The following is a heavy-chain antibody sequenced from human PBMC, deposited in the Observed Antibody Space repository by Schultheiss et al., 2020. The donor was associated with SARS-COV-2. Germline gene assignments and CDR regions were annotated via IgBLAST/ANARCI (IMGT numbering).Heavy chain of an antibody. J-gene: IGHJ4*02. CDR3: ARDDTLGY. Sequence: GGSLRLSCAASGFTFSSYAMSWVRQAPGKGLEWVSYISSSSSTIYYADSVKGRFTISRDNAKNSLYLQMNSLRAEDTAVYYCARDDTLGYWGQGTLVTVSS. CDR1: GFTFSSYA. CDR2: ISSSSSTI. V-gene: IGHV3-48*04. D-gene: IGHD2-2*02.